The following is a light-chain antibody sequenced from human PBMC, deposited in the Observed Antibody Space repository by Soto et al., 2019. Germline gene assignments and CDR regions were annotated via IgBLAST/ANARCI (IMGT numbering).Light chain of an antibody. CDR3: QQYGSSPLT. V-gene: IGKV3-20*01. Sequence: EIVLTQSPGTLSLSPGERATLSCRASQSVSSSYLAWYQQKPGQAPRLLIYGASSRATGIPDRFSGSGSGTDFTLTISRLEPEDFEVYYCQQYGSSPLTFGGGTKLDIK. J-gene: IGKJ4*01. CDR1: QSVSSSY. CDR2: GAS.